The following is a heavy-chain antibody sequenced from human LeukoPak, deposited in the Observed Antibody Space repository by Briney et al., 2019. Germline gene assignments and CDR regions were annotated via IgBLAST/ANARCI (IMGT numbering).Heavy chain of an antibody. V-gene: IGHV4-34*01. D-gene: IGHD2-21*02. CDR3: ASSTPVEAVTDVRKRCFDY. J-gene: IGHJ4*02. Sequence: SETLSLTCAVYGGSFSGYYWSWIRQPPGKGLEWIGEINHSGSTNYNPSLKSRVTISVDTSKNQFSLKLSSVTAADTAVYYCASSTPVEAVTDVRKRCFDYWGQGTLVTVSS. CDR1: GGSFSGYY. CDR2: INHSGST.